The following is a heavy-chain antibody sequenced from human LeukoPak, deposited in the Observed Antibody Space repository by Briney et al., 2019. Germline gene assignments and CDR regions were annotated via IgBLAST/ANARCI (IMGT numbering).Heavy chain of an antibody. CDR3: AREISSWYRTEGRFDP. V-gene: IGHV3-74*01. Sequence: PGGSLRLSCAASGFTFSSYWMHWVRQAPGKGLVWVSRINSDGSSTSYADSVTGRFAISRDNARNSLYLQMNSLRAEDTAVYYCAREISSWYRTEGRFDPWGQGTLVTVSS. J-gene: IGHJ5*02. D-gene: IGHD6-13*01. CDR1: GFTFSSYW. CDR2: INSDGSST.